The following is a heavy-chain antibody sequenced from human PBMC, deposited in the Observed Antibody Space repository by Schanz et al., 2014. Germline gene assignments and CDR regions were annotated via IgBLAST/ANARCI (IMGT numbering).Heavy chain of an antibody. Sequence: QVQLVDSGGGLVKPGGSLRLSCTASGFPFSDYFMAWVRQPPGRGLEWVSYIGNGGVTIYYADSVKGRFTISRDNSKNALYLQMNSLRAEDTAVYCCARMGGSVFDYWAQGTLVTVSS. CDR3: ARMGGSVFDY. V-gene: IGHV3-11*01. CDR2: IGNGGVTI. CDR1: GFPFSDYF. J-gene: IGHJ4*02. D-gene: IGHD3-16*01.